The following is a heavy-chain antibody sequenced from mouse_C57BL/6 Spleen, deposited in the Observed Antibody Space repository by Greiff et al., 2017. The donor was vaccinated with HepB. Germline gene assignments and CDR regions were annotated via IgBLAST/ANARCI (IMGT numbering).Heavy chain of an antibody. D-gene: IGHD1-1*01. CDR3: AIGTTVHYYAMDY. CDR1: GYTFTSYT. V-gene: IGHV1-4*01. CDR2: INPSSGYT. Sequence: QVQLKESGAELARPGASVKMSCKASGYTFTSYTMHWVKQRPGQGLEWIGYINPSSGYTKYNQNFKDKATLTAAKSSSTAYMQLSSLKSEDSAVYYCAIGTTVHYYAMDYWGQGTSVTVSS. J-gene: IGHJ4*01.